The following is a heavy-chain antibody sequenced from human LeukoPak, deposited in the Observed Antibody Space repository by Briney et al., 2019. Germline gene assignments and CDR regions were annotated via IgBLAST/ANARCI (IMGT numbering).Heavy chain of an antibody. D-gene: IGHD1-20*01. CDR2: ISAYNGKT. CDR3: ARNGITGTPDAYDI. J-gene: IGHJ3*02. Sequence: GASVKVSCKASGYTFTSYGISWVRQAPGQGLEWMGWISAYNGKTSYAQKLQGRVTMTTDTSTTTAYMELRSLRSDDTAVYYCARNGITGTPDAYDIWGQGTMVTVSS. V-gene: IGHV1-18*01. CDR1: GYTFTSYG.